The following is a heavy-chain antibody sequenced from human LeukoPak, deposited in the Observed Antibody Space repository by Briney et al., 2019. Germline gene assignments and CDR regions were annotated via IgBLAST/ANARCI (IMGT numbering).Heavy chain of an antibody. CDR1: GFTFSSYA. V-gene: IGHV4-34*01. J-gene: IGHJ5*02. D-gene: IGHD5-18*01. CDR3: ARGLWLHPGYWFDP. CDR2: INHSGST. Sequence: LRLSCAASGFTFSSYAMHWVRQPPGKGLEWIGEINHSGSTNYNPSLKSRVTISVDTSKNQFSLKLSSVTAADTAVYYCARGLWLHPGYWFDPWGQGTLVTVSS.